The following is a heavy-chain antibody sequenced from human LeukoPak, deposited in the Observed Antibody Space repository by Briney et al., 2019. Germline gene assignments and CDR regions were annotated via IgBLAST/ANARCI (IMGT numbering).Heavy chain of an antibody. V-gene: IGHV3-23*01. J-gene: IGHJ3*02. CDR3: ARVPAGVIGMKDAFDI. D-gene: IGHD3-16*02. CDR1: GFTVSSNY. Sequence: GGSLRLSCAASGFTVSSNYMSWVRQAPGKGLEWVSGISGSGRTTYYADSVKGRFTISRDNSKNTLYLQMNSLRAEDTAVYYCARVPAGVIGMKDAFDIWGQGTMVTVSS. CDR2: ISGSGRTT.